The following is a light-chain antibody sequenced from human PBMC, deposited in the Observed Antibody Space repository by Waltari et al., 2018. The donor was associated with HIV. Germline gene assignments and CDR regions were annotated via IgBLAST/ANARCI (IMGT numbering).Light chain of an antibody. CDR3: MQTLQTPWT. Sequence: EPASISCRSSQSLMHSIGYNYVDWYLQKPGQSPQVLIYLGSNRASGVPDRFSGSVSGTDFTLKISRVEPEDVGVYYCMQTLQTPWTFGQGTKVEIK. CDR1: QSLMHSIGYNY. J-gene: IGKJ1*01. CDR2: LGS. V-gene: IGKV2-28*01.